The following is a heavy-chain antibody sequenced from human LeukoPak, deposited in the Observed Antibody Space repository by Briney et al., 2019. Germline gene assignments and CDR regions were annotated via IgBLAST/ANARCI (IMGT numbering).Heavy chain of an antibody. J-gene: IGHJ4*02. D-gene: IGHD4-17*01. Sequence: GGSLRLSCAASGFTFSSYGMHWVRQAPGKGLEWVAVIWYDGSNKYYADSVKGRFTISRDNSKNTLYLQMNSLRAEDTAVYYCARDHHGDGKFDYWGQGTLVTVSS. CDR3: ARDHHGDGKFDY. CDR1: GFTFSSYG. V-gene: IGHV3-33*01. CDR2: IWYDGSNK.